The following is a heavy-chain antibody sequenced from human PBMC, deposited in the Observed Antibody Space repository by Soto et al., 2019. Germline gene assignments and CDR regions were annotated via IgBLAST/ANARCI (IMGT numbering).Heavy chain of an antibody. V-gene: IGHV3-53*01. Sequence: PGGSLRLSCAASGFTVSSNYMSWVRQAPGKGLEWVSVIYSGGSTYYADSVKGQVTISADKSISTAYLQWSSLKASDTAMYYCARGSSSWNVYYGMDVWGQGTTVTVSS. D-gene: IGHD6-13*01. CDR3: ARGSSSWNVYYGMDV. CDR1: GFTVSSNY. CDR2: IYSGGST. J-gene: IGHJ6*02.